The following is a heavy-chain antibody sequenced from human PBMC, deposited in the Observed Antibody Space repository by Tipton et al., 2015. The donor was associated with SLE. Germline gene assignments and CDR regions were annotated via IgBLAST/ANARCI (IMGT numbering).Heavy chain of an antibody. CDR1: GGSISSSSYY. CDR2: IYYSGST. V-gene: IGHV4-39*07. J-gene: IGHJ3*02. D-gene: IGHD2-15*01. CDR3: ARESTDSDALDI. Sequence: SLTCTVSGGSISSSSYYWGWIRQPPGKGLEWIGSIYYSGSTYYNPSLKSRVTISVDTSKNQFSLKLSSVTAADTAVYYCARESTDSDALDIWGQGTMVTVSS.